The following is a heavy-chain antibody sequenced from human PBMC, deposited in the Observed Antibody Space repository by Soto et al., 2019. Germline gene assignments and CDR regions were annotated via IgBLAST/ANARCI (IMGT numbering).Heavy chain of an antibody. D-gene: IGHD3-22*01. CDR2: ISYDGSNK. J-gene: IGHJ6*02. V-gene: IGHV3-30*18. Sequence: QVQLVESGGGVVQPGRSLRLSCAASGFTFSSYGMHWVRQAPGKGLEWVAVISYDGSNKYYADSVKGRFTISRDNSKNTLYLQMNSLRAEDTAVYYCAKALHSSGYYHYYYYGMDVWGQGTTVTVSS. CDR3: AKALHSSGYYHYYYYGMDV. CDR1: GFTFSSYG.